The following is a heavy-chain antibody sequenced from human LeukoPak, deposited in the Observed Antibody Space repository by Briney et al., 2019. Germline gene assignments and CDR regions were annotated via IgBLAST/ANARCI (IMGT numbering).Heavy chain of an antibody. J-gene: IGHJ3*02. CDR2: IIPIFGTA. CDR3: ASAYRFPWELYAFDI. Sequence: SVMVSFKASGYTFTVYYMHWVRQAPGQGLEWMGGIIPIFGTANYAQKFQGRVTITADESTSTAYMELSSLRSEDTAVYYCASAYRFPWELYAFDIWGQGTMVTVSS. CDR1: GYTFTVYY. D-gene: IGHD1-26*01. V-gene: IGHV1-69*13.